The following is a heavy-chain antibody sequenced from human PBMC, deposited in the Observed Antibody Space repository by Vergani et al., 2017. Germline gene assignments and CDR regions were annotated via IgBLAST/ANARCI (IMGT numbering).Heavy chain of an antibody. Sequence: QVQLVESGGGVVQPGRSLRLSCAASGFTFSSYAMHWVRQAPGKGLEWVAVISYDGSNKYYADSVKGRFTISRDNSKNTLYLQMNSLRAEDTAVYYCAGGECGDYVSSFDYWGQGTLVTVSS. CDR2: ISYDGSNK. J-gene: IGHJ4*02. V-gene: IGHV3-30-3*01. D-gene: IGHD4-17*01. CDR1: GFTFSSYA. CDR3: AGGECGDYVSSFDY.